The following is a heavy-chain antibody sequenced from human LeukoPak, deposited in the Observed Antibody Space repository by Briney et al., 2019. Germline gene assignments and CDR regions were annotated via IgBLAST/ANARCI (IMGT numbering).Heavy chain of an antibody. J-gene: IGHJ5*02. CDR3: ASYSGYDYRGYWFDP. CDR2: IDPSDSYT. CDR1: GYSFTSYW. V-gene: IGHV5-10-1*01. Sequence: GESLRISRKGSGYSFTSYWISLVRQMPGKGLEWMGRIDPSDSYTNYSPSFQGHVTISADKSISTAYLQWSSLKASDTAMYYCASYSGYDYRGYWFDPWGQGTLVTVSS. D-gene: IGHD5-12*01.